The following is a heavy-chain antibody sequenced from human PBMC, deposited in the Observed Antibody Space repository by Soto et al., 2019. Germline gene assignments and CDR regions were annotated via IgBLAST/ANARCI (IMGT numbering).Heavy chain of an antibody. J-gene: IGHJ3*02. D-gene: IGHD3-9*01. CDR3: ARVDAKDAFDI. V-gene: IGHV4-31*03. Sequence: TLSLTCTVSGGSISSGGYYWSWIRQHPGKGLEWIGYIYYSGSTYYNPSLKSRVTITVDTSKNQLSLKLSSVTAADTAVYYCARVDAKDAFDIWGQGTMVTV. CDR1: GGSISSGGYY. CDR2: IYYSGST.